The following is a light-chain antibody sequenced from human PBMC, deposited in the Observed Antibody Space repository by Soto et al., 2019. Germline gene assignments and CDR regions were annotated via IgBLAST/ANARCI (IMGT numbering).Light chain of an antibody. J-gene: IGKJ5*01. CDR2: GAS. CDR1: QSVSSSY. CDR3: QQSGSSRRT. V-gene: IGKV3-20*01. Sequence: VVVTKSLGPLSFPLGKRTTLSCSASQSVSSSYLAWYQQKPGQAPRLLIYGASSRANGIPDRFSGSGSGTDFTLTINRLEPEDFAVYYCQQSGSSRRTFGQGTRLEIK.